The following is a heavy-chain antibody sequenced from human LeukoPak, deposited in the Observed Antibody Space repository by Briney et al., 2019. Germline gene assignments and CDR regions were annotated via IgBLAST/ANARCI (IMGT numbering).Heavy chain of an antibody. Sequence: GGSLRLSCAASGFTFSSYSMNWFRQAPGKGLEWVSSISSSSSYIYYADSVKGRFTISRDNAKNSLYLQMNSLRAEDTAVYYCAREDRGQLGLNDYWGQGTLVTVSS. V-gene: IGHV3-21*01. CDR1: GFTFSSYS. CDR2: ISSSSSYI. CDR3: AREDRGQLGLNDY. J-gene: IGHJ4*02. D-gene: IGHD6-6*01.